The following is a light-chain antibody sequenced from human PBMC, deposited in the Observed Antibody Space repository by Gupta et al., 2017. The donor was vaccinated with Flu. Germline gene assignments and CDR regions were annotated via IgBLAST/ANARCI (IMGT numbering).Light chain of an antibody. V-gene: IGLV2-11*01. CDR3: CSYAGSYIPYV. J-gene: IGLJ1*01. CDR2: DVS. CDR1: SSDVGGYNY. Sequence: QSALTPPRSVSGSPGQSATISCTGTSSDVGGYNYVSWYQQHPGKAPKLMIYDVSKRPSGVPDSFSGSKSGNTASLTISGLQAEDEADYYCCSYAGSYIPYVFGTGTKVTVL.